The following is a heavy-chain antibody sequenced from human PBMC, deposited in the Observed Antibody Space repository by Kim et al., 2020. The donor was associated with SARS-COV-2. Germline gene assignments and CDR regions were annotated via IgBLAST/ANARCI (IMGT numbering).Heavy chain of an antibody. J-gene: IGHJ6*03. CDR3: ARGGEAAALTLSNYYYYMDV. CDR1: GFTFDDYG. CDR2: IKWNGGRT. Sequence: GGSLRLSCAASGFTFDDYGMSWVRQAPGKGLEWVSGIKWNGGRTGYADSVKGRFTISRDNAKNSLYLQMNSLRAEDTALYHCARGGEAAALTLSNYYYYMDVWGKGTTVTVSS. V-gene: IGHV3-20*01. D-gene: IGHD6-13*01.